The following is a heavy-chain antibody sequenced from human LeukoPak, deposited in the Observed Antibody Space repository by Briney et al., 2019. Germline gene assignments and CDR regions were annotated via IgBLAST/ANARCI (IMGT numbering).Heavy chain of an antibody. CDR3: AKDAEYYYDSSGYDFDY. V-gene: IGHV3-30*18. CDR2: ISYDGSNK. Sequence: PGGSLRLSCAASGFTFSSYVMHWVRQAPGKGLEWVAVISYDGSNKYYADSVKGRFTISRDNSKNTLYLQMNSLRAEDTAVYYCAKDAEYYYDSSGYDFDYWGQGTLVTVSS. D-gene: IGHD3-22*01. CDR1: GFTFSSYV. J-gene: IGHJ4*02.